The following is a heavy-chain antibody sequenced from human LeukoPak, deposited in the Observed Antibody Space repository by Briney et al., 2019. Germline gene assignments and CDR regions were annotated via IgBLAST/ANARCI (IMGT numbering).Heavy chain of an antibody. D-gene: IGHD3-10*01. J-gene: IGHJ6*02. CDR2: ISSSSSYI. CDR1: GFTFSSYS. Sequence: GGSLRLSCAASGFTFSSYSMNWVRQAPGKGLEWVSSISSSSSYIYYADSVKGRFTISRDNAKNSLYLQMNSLRAEDTAVYYCARDFSLVRGTHYYVMDVWGQGTTVTVSS. V-gene: IGHV3-21*01. CDR3: ARDFSLVRGTHYYVMDV.